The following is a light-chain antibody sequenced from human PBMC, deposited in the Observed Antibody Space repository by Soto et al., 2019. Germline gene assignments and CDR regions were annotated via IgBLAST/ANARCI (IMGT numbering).Light chain of an antibody. Sequence: DIQMTQSPSTLSASVGDRVTITCRASQSISGWLAWYQQRPGKAPKLLIYKASSLQSGVPSRFGGSGSGTEFTLTISSLQSDDFATYYCQQYKTQPFTFGQGTKLEIK. J-gene: IGKJ2*01. CDR2: KAS. CDR1: QSISGW. V-gene: IGKV1-5*03. CDR3: QQYKTQPFT.